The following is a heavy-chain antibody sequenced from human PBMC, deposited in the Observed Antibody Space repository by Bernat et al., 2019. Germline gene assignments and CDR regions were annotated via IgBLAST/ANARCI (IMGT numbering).Heavy chain of an antibody. D-gene: IGHD6-19*01. CDR2: INPNSGGT. CDR1: GYTFTGYY. CDR3: ARGSSGWYQALFDY. J-gene: IGHJ4*02. Sequence: QVQLVQSGAEVTKPGASVKVSCKASGYTFTGYYMHWVRQAPGQGLEWMGWINPNSGGTNYAQKFQGWVTMTRDTSISTAYMELSRLRSDDTAVYDCARGSSGWYQALFDYWGQGTLVTVSS. V-gene: IGHV1-2*04.